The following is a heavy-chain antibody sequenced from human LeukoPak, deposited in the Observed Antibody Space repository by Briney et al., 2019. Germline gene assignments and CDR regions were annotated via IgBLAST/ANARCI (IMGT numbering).Heavy chain of an antibody. CDR3: AKRHGHHTPRHSSIWMGWGMDV. CDR1: GFTFTYYA. Sequence: GGSLRLSCAASGFTFTYYAMSWVRQAPGKGLEWVSVIRGDGSSTYYADSMKGRFTISRDNSKNTLYLQMNSLRAEDTAVYYCAKRHGHHTPRHSSIWMGWGMDVWGQGTTVTDSS. V-gene: IGHV3-23*01. J-gene: IGHJ6*02. D-gene: IGHD6-13*01. CDR2: IRGDGSST.